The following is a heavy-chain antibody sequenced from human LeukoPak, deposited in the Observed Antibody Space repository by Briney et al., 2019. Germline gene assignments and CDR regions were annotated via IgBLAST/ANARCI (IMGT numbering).Heavy chain of an antibody. Sequence: SVKVSCKASGGTFSSYAISWVRQAPGQGLEWMGGIIPILDTANYAQKFQGRVTITADESTSTAYMELSSLRSEDTGVYYCARAELGDSSSWYSSSGLFDYWGQGTLVTVSS. CDR2: IIPILDTA. CDR3: ARAELGDSSSWYSSSGLFDY. V-gene: IGHV1-69*13. J-gene: IGHJ4*02. CDR1: GGTFSSYA. D-gene: IGHD6-13*01.